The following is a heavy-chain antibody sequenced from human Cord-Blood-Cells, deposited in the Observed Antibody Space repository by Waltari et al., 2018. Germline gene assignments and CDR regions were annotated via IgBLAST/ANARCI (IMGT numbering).Heavy chain of an antibody. Sequence: QVQLQESGPGLVKPSETLSLTCTVSGGSISRYYWSWIRQPPGKGLEWIGYIYYSGSTNYNPSLKSRVTISVDTSKNQFSLKLSSVTAADTAVYYCARTSQQLRRNAFDIWGQGTMVTVSS. CDR2: IYYSGST. CDR1: GGSISRYY. D-gene: IGHD6-13*01. V-gene: IGHV4-59*01. CDR3: ARTSQQLRRNAFDI. J-gene: IGHJ3*02.